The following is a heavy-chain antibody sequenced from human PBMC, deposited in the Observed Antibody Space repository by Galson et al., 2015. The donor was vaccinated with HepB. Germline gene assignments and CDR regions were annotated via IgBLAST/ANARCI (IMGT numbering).Heavy chain of an antibody. J-gene: IGHJ4*02. D-gene: IGHD2-15*01. CDR1: GYTFTGYY. Sequence: SVKVSCKVSGYTFTGYYMHWVRQAPGQGLEWMGRINPNSGGTNYAQRFQGRVTMTRDTSISTAYMELNSLRSDDTAVYYCARGRYCSGGSCYSPFDSWGQGTLVTVSS. V-gene: IGHV1-2*06. CDR3: ARGRYCSGGSCYSPFDS. CDR2: INPNSGGT.